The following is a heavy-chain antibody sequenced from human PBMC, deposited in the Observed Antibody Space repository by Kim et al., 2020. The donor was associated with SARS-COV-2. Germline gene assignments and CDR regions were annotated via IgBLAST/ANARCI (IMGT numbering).Heavy chain of an antibody. J-gene: IGHJ1*01. D-gene: IGHD2-15*01. CDR3: ARDQGDSTTPPQHADY. CDR2: IGISSTYT. CDR1: GFSISNYY. V-gene: IGHV3-11*06. Sequence: GGSLRLSCAASGFSISNYYMSWIRQAPGKGLEWVSHIGISSTYTNYADSVKGRFTISRDNARNSLYLQMNTLRADDTAVYFCARDQGDSTTPPQHADYWGQSRRGTVSP.